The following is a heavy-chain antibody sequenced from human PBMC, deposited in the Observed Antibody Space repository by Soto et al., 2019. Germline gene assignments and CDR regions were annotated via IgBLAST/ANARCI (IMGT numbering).Heavy chain of an antibody. CDR3: AREVLYGMDV. J-gene: IGHJ6*02. V-gene: IGHV4-59*01. Sequence: SQTLSLTSTVSGGSISSYYWSWIRQPPGKGLEWIGYIYYSGSTNYNPSLKSRVTISVDTSKNQFSLKLSSVTAADTAVYYCAREVLYGMDVWGQGTTVT. CDR2: IYYSGST. CDR1: GGSISSYY.